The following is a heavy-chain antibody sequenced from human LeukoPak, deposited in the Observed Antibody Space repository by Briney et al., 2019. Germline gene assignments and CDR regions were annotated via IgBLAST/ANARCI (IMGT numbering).Heavy chain of an antibody. J-gene: IGHJ4*02. V-gene: IGHV1-18*01. Sequence: GASVKVSCKASGYTFTSYGISWVRQAPGQGLEWMGWISAYNGNTNHAQKLQGRVTMTTDTSTSTAYMELRSLRSDDTAVYYCARTETYYYDSSGYSTRYFDYWGQGTLVTVSS. CDR2: ISAYNGNT. CDR1: GYTFTSYG. D-gene: IGHD3-22*01. CDR3: ARTETYYYDSSGYSTRYFDY.